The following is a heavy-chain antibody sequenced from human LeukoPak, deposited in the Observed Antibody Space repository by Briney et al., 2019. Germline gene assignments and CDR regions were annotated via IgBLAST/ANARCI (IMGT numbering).Heavy chain of an antibody. V-gene: IGHV3-23*01. J-gene: IGHJ4*02. CDR1: GFTFSSYA. CDR3: ARSGYYYDSSGYYPD. D-gene: IGHD3-22*01. CDR2: ISGSGGST. Sequence: PGGSLRLSCAASGFTFSSYAMSWVRQAPGKGLEWVSAISGSGGSTYYADSVKGRFTISRDNSKNTLYLQMNSLRAEDTAVYYCARSGYYYDSSGYYPDWGQGTLVTVSS.